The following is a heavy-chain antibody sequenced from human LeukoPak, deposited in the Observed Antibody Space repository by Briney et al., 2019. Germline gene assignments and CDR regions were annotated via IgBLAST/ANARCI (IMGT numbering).Heavy chain of an antibody. CDR1: GGSFSGYY. CDR2: INHSGST. V-gene: IGHV4-34*01. J-gene: IGHJ6*02. Sequence: SETLSLTCAVYGGSFSGYYWSWIRQPPGKGLEWIGEINHSGSTNYNPSLKSRVTISVDTSKSQFSLKLSSVTAADTAVYYCARVHRIVVVPAARRHRYYGMDVWGQGTTVTVSS. CDR3: ARVHRIVVVPAARRHRYYGMDV. D-gene: IGHD2-2*01.